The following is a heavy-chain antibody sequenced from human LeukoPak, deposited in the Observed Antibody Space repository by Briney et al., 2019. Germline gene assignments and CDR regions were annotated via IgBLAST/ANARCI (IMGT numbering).Heavy chain of an antibody. CDR3: ARAYPRKGEYFDY. D-gene: IGHD2-2*02. V-gene: IGHV3-23*01. CDR1: GFTFSNYA. J-gene: IGHJ4*02. Sequence: GGSLRLSCAASGFTFSNYAMSWVRQAPGKGLEWVSAISGSASSTYHADSVKGRFTISRDNAKNSLYLQMNSLRAEDTAVYYCARAYPRKGEYFDYWGQGTLVTVSS. CDR2: ISGSASST.